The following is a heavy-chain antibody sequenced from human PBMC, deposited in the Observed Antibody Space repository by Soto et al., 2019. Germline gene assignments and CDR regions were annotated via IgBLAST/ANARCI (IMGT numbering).Heavy chain of an antibody. CDR1: GFTFSSYW. CDR3: ARDSSYYGSGSYYYYYYGMDV. Sequence: GGSLRLSCAASGFTFSSYWMSWVRQAPGKGLEWVANIKQDGSEKYYVDSVKGRFTISRDNAKNSLYLQMNSLRAEDAAVYYCARDSSYYGSGSYYYYYYGMDVWGQGTTVTVS. J-gene: IGHJ6*02. D-gene: IGHD3-10*01. CDR2: IKQDGSEK. V-gene: IGHV3-7*01.